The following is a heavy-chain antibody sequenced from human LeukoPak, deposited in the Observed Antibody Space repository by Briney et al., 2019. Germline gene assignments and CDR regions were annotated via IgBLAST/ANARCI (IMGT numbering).Heavy chain of an antibody. V-gene: IGHV1-8*03. CDR3: ARGRYMDV. CDR1: GYIFIDYE. J-gene: IGHJ6*03. CDR2: MNPKSGDT. Sequence: ASVKVSCKASGYIFIDYEINWVRQATGQGLEWMGWMNPKSGDTGYEQKFQGRVTITRDSSISTVYMELSSLRSEDTALYYCARGRYMDVWGKGTKVTVSS.